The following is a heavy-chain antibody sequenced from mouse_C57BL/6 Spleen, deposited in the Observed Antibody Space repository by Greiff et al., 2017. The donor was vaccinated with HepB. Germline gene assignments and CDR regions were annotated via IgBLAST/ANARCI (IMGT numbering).Heavy chain of an antibody. J-gene: IGHJ2*01. CDR1: GYTFTSYW. CDR3: ARREAYYSPFDY. Sequence: QVQLKQPGAELVRPGTSVKLSCKASGYTFTSYWMHWVKQRPGQGLEWIGVIDPSDSYTNYNQKFKGKATLTVDTSSSTAYMQLSSLTSEDSAVYYCARREAYYSPFDYWGQGTTLTVSS. V-gene: IGHV1-59*01. D-gene: IGHD2-12*01. CDR2: IDPSDSYT.